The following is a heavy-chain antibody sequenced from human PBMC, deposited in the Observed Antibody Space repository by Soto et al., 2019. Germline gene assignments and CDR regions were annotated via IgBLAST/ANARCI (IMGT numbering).Heavy chain of an antibody. J-gene: IGHJ5*02. CDR1: GYTFSNYG. D-gene: IGHD2-2*01. CDR3: ARVVPGAEAWFGP. V-gene: IGHV1-18*01. CDR2: ISLYSDGT. Sequence: ASVKVSCKTSGYTFSNYGITWVLQAPGQPLGWLGWISLYSDGTNYAQKFQGRVSMTTDTSTTTAYMELRSLRSDDTAVYYCARVVPGAEAWFGPWGQGTLVTVSS.